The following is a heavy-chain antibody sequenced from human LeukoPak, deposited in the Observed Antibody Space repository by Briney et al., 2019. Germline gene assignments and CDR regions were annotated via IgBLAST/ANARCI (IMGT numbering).Heavy chain of an antibody. V-gene: IGHV1-46*01. D-gene: IGHD5-12*01. J-gene: IGHJ4*02. CDR3: ARDIIPSYSGYDRTLPDY. CDR2: IIPSGGST. Sequence: GASVKVSCKASGYTFTSYYMHWVRQAPGQGLEGMGIIIPSGGSTSFSQKFQGRVTMTKDTYTSTVYMELSSLRSEDTAIYYCARDIIPSYSGYDRTLPDYWGQGTLVTVSS. CDR1: GYTFTSYY.